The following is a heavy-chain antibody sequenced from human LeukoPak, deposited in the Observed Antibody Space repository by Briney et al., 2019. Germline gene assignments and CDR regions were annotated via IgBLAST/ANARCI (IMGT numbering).Heavy chain of an antibody. CDR2: IYYSGST. V-gene: IGHV4-59*01. D-gene: IGHD1-26*01. CDR1: GGSISSYY. J-gene: IGHJ5*02. CDR3: ARKRGYSVDP. Sequence: SETLSLTCTVSGGSISSYYWSWIRQPPGKGLEWIGYIYYSGSTNYNPSLKSRVTISVDTSKNQFSLKLSSVTAADTAVYYCARKRGYSVDPRGQGTLVTVSS.